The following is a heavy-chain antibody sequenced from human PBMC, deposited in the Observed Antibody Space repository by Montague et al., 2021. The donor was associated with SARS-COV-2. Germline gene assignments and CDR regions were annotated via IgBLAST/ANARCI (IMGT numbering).Heavy chain of an antibody. Sequence: SVITYYNPSLHSRVTVSVYPSKNQFSLKLSAVTAEDTDVYYCAGRVVIVALNYFDDWGQGTLVTVS. J-gene: IGHJ4*02. D-gene: IGHD2-21*01. V-gene: IGHV4-39*01. CDR2: SVIT. CDR3: AGRVVIVALNYFDD.